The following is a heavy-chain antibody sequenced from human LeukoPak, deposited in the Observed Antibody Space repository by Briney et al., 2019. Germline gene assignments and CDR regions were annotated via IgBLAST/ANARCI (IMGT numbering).Heavy chain of an antibody. CDR2: ISSSSSYI. Sequence: GGSLRLSCAASGFTFSSYSMNWFRQAPGKGREWVSSISSSSSYIYYADSVKGRFTISRDNAKNSLYLQMNSLRAEDTAVYYCAREARTVGANFDYWGQGTLVTVSS. CDR1: GFTFSSYS. CDR3: AREARTVGANFDY. V-gene: IGHV3-21*01. D-gene: IGHD1-26*01. J-gene: IGHJ4*02.